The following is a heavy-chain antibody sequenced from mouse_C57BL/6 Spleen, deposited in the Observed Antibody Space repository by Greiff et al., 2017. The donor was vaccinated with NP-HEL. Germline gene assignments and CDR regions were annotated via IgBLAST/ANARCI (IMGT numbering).Heavy chain of an antibody. CDR1: GYAFSSYW. Sequence: QVQLQQSGAELVKPGASVKISCKASGYAFSSYWMNWVKQRPGKGLEWIGQIYPGDGDTNYNGKFKGKATLTADKSSSTAYMHLSSLTSEDSAVYFCARSGPFYYYGSSYVGNAMDYWGQGTSVTVSS. CDR3: ARSGPFYYYGSSYVGNAMDY. D-gene: IGHD1-1*01. V-gene: IGHV1-80*01. CDR2: IYPGDGDT. J-gene: IGHJ4*01.